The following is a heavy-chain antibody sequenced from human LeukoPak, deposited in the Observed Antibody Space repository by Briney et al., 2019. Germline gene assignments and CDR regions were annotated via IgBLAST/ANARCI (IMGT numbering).Heavy chain of an antibody. CDR2: ISAHSGYT. J-gene: IGHJ4*02. Sequence: SVKVSCKSSGYTFTSYDITWVRQAPGQGLEWMGWISAHSGYTKYAQKLQGRVTMTSDTSTSAAYMELRSLRSDDTAVYYCAREGSPGYCSGGSCPLDYWGQGTLVTVSS. CDR1: GYTFTSYD. CDR3: AREGSPGYCSGGSCPLDY. D-gene: IGHD2-15*01. V-gene: IGHV1-18*01.